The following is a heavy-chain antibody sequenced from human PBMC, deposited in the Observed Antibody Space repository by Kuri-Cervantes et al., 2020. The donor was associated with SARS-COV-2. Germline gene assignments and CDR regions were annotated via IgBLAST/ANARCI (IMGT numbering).Heavy chain of an antibody. Sequence: VVSRRLYCAASGFTFSSYWMSWVRQAPGKGLEWVANIKQDGSEKYYVDSVKGRFTISRDNAKNSLYLQMNSLRAEDTAVYYCARDSSDSSGYLDYWGQGNLVTVSS. CDR1: GFTFSSYW. V-gene: IGHV3-7*01. J-gene: IGHJ4*02. CDR2: IKQDGSEK. D-gene: IGHD3-22*01. CDR3: ARDSSDSSGYLDY.